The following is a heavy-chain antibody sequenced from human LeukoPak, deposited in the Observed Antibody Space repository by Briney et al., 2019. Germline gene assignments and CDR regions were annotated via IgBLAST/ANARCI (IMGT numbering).Heavy chain of an antibody. CDR3: ARIRRGYSGYEYYYYGMDV. D-gene: IGHD5-12*01. CDR1: GFSLSTSGMC. CDR2: IDWDDDK. Sequence: SGPTLVNPTQTLTLTCTFSGFSLSTSGMCVSWIRQPPGKALEWLARIDWDDDKYYSTSLKTRLTISKVTSKNQVVLTMTNMDPVDTATYYCARIRRGYSGYEYYYYGMDVWGQGTTVTVSS. V-gene: IGHV2-70*11. J-gene: IGHJ6*02.